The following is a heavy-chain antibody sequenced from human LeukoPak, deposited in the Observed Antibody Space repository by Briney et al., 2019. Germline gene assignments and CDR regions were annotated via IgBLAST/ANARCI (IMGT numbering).Heavy chain of an antibody. D-gene: IGHD6-13*01. CDR1: GLTFSGYA. V-gene: IGHV3-23*01. CDR2: ISGSGGST. CDR3: AKGGIPYSKNGY. J-gene: IGHJ4*02. Sequence: GGSLRLSCAASGLTFSGYAMSWVRQAPGKGLEWVSGISGSGGSTYYADSVKGRFTISRDNSKNTLYLQMNSLRAEDTAVHYCAKGGIPYSKNGYWGQGTLVTDSS.